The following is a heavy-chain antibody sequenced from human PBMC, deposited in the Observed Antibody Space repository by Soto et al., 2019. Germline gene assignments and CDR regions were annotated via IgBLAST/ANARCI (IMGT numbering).Heavy chain of an antibody. CDR3: AKDLTYYGSAPGSDYNPISNAY. V-gene: IGHV3-7*01. Sequence: EVYLVESGGGLVQPGASLRLSCAASGFTFSSYWMTWVRQAPGKELEWVANINQDGSEKYYVDSVRGRFSISRDNAKNSLSLQMSSLRAEDTAVYYCAKDLTYYGSAPGSDYNPISNAYWGQGTLVTVSS. CDR2: INQDGSEK. CDR1: GFTFSSYW. D-gene: IGHD3-10*01. J-gene: IGHJ4*02.